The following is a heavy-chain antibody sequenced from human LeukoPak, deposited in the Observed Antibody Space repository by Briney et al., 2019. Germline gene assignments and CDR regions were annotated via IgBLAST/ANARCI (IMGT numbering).Heavy chain of an antibody. CDR2: ISTFSSTI. CDR3: AKDAVETARINCFDP. J-gene: IGHJ5*02. V-gene: IGHV3-48*01. Sequence: GGSLRLSCAASGFTFTSYSINWVRQAPGKGLEWVSYISTFSSTIFYADSVKGRFTISRDNAQNSLYLQMNSLRAEDTPGNYCAKDAVETARINCFDPWGQGTLVTVSS. D-gene: IGHD2-21*02. CDR1: GFTFTSYS.